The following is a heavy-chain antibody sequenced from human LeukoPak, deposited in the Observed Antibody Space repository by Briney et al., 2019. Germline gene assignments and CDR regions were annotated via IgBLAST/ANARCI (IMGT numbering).Heavy chain of an antibody. Sequence: TSETLSLTCTVSGGSISSGDYYWSWIRQPPGKGLEWIGYIYYSGSTYYNPSLKSRVTISVDTSKNQFSLKMNSVTAADTAVYYCARGQWFRAFWSRGTPVTVSS. J-gene: IGHJ4*02. CDR1: GGSISSGDYY. V-gene: IGHV4-30-4*08. CDR2: IYYSGST. D-gene: IGHD3-10*01. CDR3: ARGQWFRAF.